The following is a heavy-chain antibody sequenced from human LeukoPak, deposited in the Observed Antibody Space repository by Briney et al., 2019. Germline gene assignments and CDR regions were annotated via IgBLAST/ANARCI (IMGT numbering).Heavy chain of an antibody. V-gene: IGHV4-59*01. J-gene: IGHJ4*02. CDR2: IYYSGST. CDR1: GGSISSYY. D-gene: IGHD2-8*01. CDR3: ALGYCINGVCYGLDY. Sequence: SETLSLTCTVSGGSISSYYWSWIRQPPGKGLEWIGYIYYSGSTMYNPSLKSRVTISADTSKKQFSLKLRSVTAADTAVYYCALGYCINGVCYGLDYWGQGTLVTVSS.